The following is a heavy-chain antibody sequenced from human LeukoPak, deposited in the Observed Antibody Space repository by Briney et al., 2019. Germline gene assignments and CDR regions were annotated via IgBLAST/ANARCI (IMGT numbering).Heavy chain of an antibody. Sequence: GSLSLSCAASGFTFSSYAMSWVRQAPGKGLEWVSAISGSGGSTYYADSVKGRFTISRDNSKNTLYLQMNSLRAEDTAVYYCARDKVRIAVAAFDYWGQGTLVTVSS. CDR3: ARDKVRIAVAAFDY. CDR2: ISGSGGST. D-gene: IGHD6-19*01. CDR1: GFTFSSYA. J-gene: IGHJ4*02. V-gene: IGHV3-23*01.